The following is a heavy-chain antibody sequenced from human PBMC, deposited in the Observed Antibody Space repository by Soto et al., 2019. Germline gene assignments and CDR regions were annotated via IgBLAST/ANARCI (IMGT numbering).Heavy chain of an antibody. CDR2: ISSSGDAI. V-gene: IGHV3-48*02. D-gene: IGHD6-13*01. Sequence: GGSLRLSCAASGFIFSDYTMTWVRQAPGRGLEFVSHISSSGDAIFYAESVKGRFTVSRDNAKNSLYLQMNSLRDEDTAVYFCARDHGGSTWFVGVYYFFGMDVWGQGTAVTVS. CDR1: GFIFSDYT. J-gene: IGHJ6*02. CDR3: ARDHGGSTWFVGVYYFFGMDV.